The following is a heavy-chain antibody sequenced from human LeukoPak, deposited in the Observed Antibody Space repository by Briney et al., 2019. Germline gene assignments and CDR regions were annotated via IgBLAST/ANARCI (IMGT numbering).Heavy chain of an antibody. V-gene: IGHV4-38-2*01. D-gene: IGHD3-16*01. CDR1: GFSISSDYH. CDR2: IFHSGST. CDR3: ARHSQWGIIPWTFDI. Sequence: PSETLSLTCAVSGFSISSDYHWGWIRQPPGKGLEWIGTIFHSGSTYYNPSFRSRVTISVDTSKNQFSLKLRSVTASDTAVYYCARHSQWGIIPWTFDIWGQGTMVTVSS. J-gene: IGHJ3*02.